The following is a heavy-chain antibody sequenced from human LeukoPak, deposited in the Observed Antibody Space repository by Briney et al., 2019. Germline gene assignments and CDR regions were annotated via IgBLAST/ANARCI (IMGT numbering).Heavy chain of an antibody. CDR1: GFTFSSYG. CDR2: ISYDGSNK. CDR3: AKGAGADYYFDY. V-gene: IGHV3-30*18. J-gene: IGHJ4*02. D-gene: IGHD3-10*01. Sequence: PGGSLRLSCAASGFTFSSYGMHWVRQAPGKGLEWVAVISYDGSNKYYADSVKGRFTISRDNSKNTLYLQMNSLRAEDTAVYYCAKGAGADYYFDYWGQGTLATVSS.